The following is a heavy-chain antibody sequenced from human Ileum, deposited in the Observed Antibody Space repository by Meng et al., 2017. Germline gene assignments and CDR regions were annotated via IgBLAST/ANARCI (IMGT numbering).Heavy chain of an antibody. CDR1: GGSISSSNW. V-gene: IGHV4-4*02. D-gene: IGHD1-7*01. CDR2: IYHSGST. CDR3: ASLRYNWNYSADY. Sequence: QVQLEEAGPGLVKPSGTLALTCAVSGGSISSSNWWSWVRQPPGKGLEWIGEIYHSGSTNYNPSLKSRVTISVDKSKNQFSLKLSSVTAADTAVYYCASLRYNWNYSADYWGQGTLVTVSS. J-gene: IGHJ4*02.